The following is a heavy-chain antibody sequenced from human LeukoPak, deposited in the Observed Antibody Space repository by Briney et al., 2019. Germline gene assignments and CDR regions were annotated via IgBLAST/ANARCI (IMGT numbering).Heavy chain of an antibody. J-gene: IGHJ4*02. CDR3: ARAPAMRSWGYYFDY. CDR2: IYPGDSDT. CDR1: GYSFTSYW. V-gene: IGHV5-51*01. D-gene: IGHD1-26*01. Sequence: GESLKISCKGSGYSFTSYWIGWVRQMPGKGLEWMGIIYPGDSDTRYSPSFQGQVTISADKSISTAYLQWSSLKASDTAMYYCARAPAMRSWGYYFDYWGQGTLVTVSS.